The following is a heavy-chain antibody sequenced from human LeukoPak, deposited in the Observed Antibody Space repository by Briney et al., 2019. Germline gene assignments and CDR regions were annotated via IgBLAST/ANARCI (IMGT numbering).Heavy chain of an antibody. CDR1: GFTFSSYW. D-gene: IGHD2-15*01. CDR3: AKQLGYCSDGSCYFPY. J-gene: IGHJ4*02. V-gene: IGHV3-7*03. Sequence: GGSLRLSCAASGFTFSSYWMSWVRQAPGKGLEWVANIKQDGSEKYYVDSVQGRFTISRDNSKSTLCLQMNSLRAEDTAVYYCAKQLGYCSDGSCYFPYWGQGTLVTVSS. CDR2: IKQDGSEK.